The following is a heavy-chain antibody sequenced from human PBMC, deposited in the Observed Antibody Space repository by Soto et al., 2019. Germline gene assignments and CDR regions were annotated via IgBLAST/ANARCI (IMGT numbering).Heavy chain of an antibody. V-gene: IGHV4-34*01. D-gene: IGHD3-9*01. CDR2: INHSGST. CDR1: GGSFGAYY. CDR3: ARGTNLRCFD. J-gene: IGHJ4*02. Sequence: QVQLQQWGAGLLKPSETLSLTCAAYGGSFGAYYWTWIRQPPGKGLEWIGEINHSGSTNYNPSLESRVTIXXDTSKNQFSLKLSSVTAADTAVYYCARGTNLRCFDWGQGTLVTVSS.